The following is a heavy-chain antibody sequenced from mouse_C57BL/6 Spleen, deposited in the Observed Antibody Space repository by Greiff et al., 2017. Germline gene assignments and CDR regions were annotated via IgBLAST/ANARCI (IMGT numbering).Heavy chain of an antibody. V-gene: IGHV1-81*01. Sequence: QVQLKESGAELARPGASVKLSCKASGYTFTSSGISWVKQRTGQGLEWIGEIYPRSGNTYYNEKFKGKATLTADKSSSTAYMELRSLTSEDSAVYFCARATVGSSLYAMDYWGQGTSVTVSS. CDR1: GYTFTSSG. J-gene: IGHJ4*01. CDR3: ARATVGSSLYAMDY. D-gene: IGHD1-1*01. CDR2: IYPRSGNT.